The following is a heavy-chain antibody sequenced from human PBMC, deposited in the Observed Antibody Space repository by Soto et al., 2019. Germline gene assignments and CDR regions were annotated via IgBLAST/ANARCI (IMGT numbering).Heavy chain of an antibody. CDR1: GFSLNTDGVA. D-gene: IGHD1-1*01. Sequence: QITLKQSGPTLVKPTQTLTLTCTFSGFSLNTDGVAVGWIRQPPGKALEWLALIYWDDDKRYNPSLKTRLTVTKDPSKKQVVLTMTNMDPVDTATYYGAKTMGWNWFAPWGQGTLVTVSP. CDR3: AKTMGWNWFAP. J-gene: IGHJ5*02. V-gene: IGHV2-5*02. CDR2: IYWDDDK.